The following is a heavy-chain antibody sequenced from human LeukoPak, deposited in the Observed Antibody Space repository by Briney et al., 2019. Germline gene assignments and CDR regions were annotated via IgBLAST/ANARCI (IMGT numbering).Heavy chain of an antibody. J-gene: IGHJ5*02. CDR1: GGSISTTNYY. CDR3: ARHSGLRSPFDP. V-gene: IGHV4-39*01. Sequence: PSETLSLTCTVSGGSISTTNYYWGWIRQPPGRDLEWIGTIYSSGNTYYNPSLESRVTISVDTSKNQLSLKLTSATAADTSVYYCARHSGLRSPFDPWGQGTLVTVSS. D-gene: IGHD3-3*01. CDR2: IYSSGNT.